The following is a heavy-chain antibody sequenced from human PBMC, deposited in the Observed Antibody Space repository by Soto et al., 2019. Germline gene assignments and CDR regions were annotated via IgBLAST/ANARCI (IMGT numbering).Heavy chain of an antibody. CDR1: GGSISSSNW. CDR2: IYHSGGT. Sequence: SETLSLTCAVSGGSISSSNWWSWVRQPPGKGLEWIGEIYHSGGTNYNPSLKSRVTISVDKSKNQFSLKLSSVTAADTAVYYCARLFRYCSSTSCTQGYYYGMDVWGQGTTVTVSS. D-gene: IGHD2-2*01. CDR3: ARLFRYCSSTSCTQGYYYGMDV. J-gene: IGHJ6*02. V-gene: IGHV4-4*02.